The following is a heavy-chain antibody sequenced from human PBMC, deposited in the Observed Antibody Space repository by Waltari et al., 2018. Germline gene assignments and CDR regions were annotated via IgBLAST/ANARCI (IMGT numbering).Heavy chain of an antibody. J-gene: IGHJ4*02. CDR1: GDSMSSSYW. CDR2: VHGSGRA. D-gene: IGHD2-15*01. Sequence: QLQLQESGPGLVKPSGTLSLTCAVSGDSMSSSYWWSWVRQPPGKGLEWIGQVHGSGRANYNPSFASRVTVSVDTPKNQFSIRVTSATAADTAIYYCARDRGRGLYLDSWGPGTLVAVSP. V-gene: IGHV4-4*02. CDR3: ARDRGRGLYLDS.